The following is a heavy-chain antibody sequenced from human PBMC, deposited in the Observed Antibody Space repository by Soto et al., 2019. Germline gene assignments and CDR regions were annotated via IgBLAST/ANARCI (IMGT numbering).Heavy chain of an antibody. CDR2: IYYSGST. J-gene: IGHJ3*02. CDR1: GGSISSYY. D-gene: IGHD6-19*01. CDR3: ARGRLEGWYELAFDI. V-gene: IGHV4-59*01. Sequence: SETLSLTCTVSGGSISSYYWSWIRQPPGKGLEWIGYIYYSGSTNYNPSLKSRVTISVDTSKNQFSLKLSSVTAADTAVYYCARGRLEGWYELAFDIWGQGTMVTVSS.